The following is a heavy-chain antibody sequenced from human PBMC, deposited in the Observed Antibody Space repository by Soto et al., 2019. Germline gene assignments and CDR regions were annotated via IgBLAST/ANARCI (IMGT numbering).Heavy chain of an antibody. CDR3: ARHVAAAGLYNWFDP. V-gene: IGHV4-59*08. CDR2: IYYSGST. D-gene: IGHD6-13*01. CDR1: GGSISSYY. J-gene: IGHJ5*02. Sequence: SETLSLTCTVSGGSISSYYWSWIRQPPGKGLEWIGYIYYSGSTNYNPSLKSRVTISVDTSKNQFSLKLSSVTAADTAVYYCARHVAAAGLYNWFDPWGQGTLVTVSS.